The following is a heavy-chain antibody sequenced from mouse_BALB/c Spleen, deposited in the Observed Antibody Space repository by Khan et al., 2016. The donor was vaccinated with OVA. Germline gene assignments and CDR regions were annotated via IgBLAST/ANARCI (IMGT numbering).Heavy chain of an antibody. CDR2: INTETGEP. V-gene: IGHV9-2-1*01. CDR1: GYTFTDYS. CDR3: AIYRYDYFDY. Sequence: QIQLVQSGPELKKPGETVKISCKASGYTFTDYSMHWVKQAPGKGLKWMGWINTETGEPTYADDFKGRFAFSLETSASTAYLQINNLKNEDTATYFCAIYRYDYFDYWGQGTTVTVSS. J-gene: IGHJ2*01. D-gene: IGHD2-14*01.